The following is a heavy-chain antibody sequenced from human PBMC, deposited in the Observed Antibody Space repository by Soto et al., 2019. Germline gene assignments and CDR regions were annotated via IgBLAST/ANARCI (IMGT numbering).Heavy chain of an antibody. Sequence: QITLKESGPTLVKPTQTLTLTCSFSGFSLTTREVGVGWIRQPPGKALEWLALIYWDDDKRYNPSLKSRLAITKDTSKNQVVLTMTNMDPVDTATYYCARNVEYYTSAHYRNWGQGTLVTVSS. D-gene: IGHD3-22*01. J-gene: IGHJ4*02. CDR1: GFSLTTREVG. CDR3: ARNVEYYTSAHYRN. V-gene: IGHV2-5*02. CDR2: IYWDDDK.